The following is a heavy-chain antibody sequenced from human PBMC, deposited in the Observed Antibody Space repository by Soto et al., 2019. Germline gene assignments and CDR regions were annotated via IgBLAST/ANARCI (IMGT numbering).Heavy chain of an antibody. J-gene: IGHJ5*02. Sequence: SETLSLTCTVSGGSISSYYWSWIRPPPGKGLEWIGYIYYSGSTYYNPSLKSRVTISVDTSKNQFSLKLSSVTAADTAVYYCARGFKYYYAAEWFDPXGQXTLVTVS. CDR3: ARGFKYYYAAEWFDP. D-gene: IGHD3-10*01. V-gene: IGHV4-59*12. CDR1: GGSISSYY. CDR2: IYYSGST.